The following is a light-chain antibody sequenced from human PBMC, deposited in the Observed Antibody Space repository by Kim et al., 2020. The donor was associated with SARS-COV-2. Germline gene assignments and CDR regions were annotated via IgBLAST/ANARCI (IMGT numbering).Light chain of an antibody. CDR2: NNN. CDR3: QSYDSSLTARV. V-gene: IGLV1-40*01. Sequence: QSVLTQPPSVSGAPGQRVTISCTGSSSNIGAGYGVPWYQQLPGTAPKVIIYNNNNRPSGVPGRFSGSKSGTAASLAITGLQAEDEAVYYCQSYDSSLTARVFGGGTKLAVL. J-gene: IGLJ3*02. CDR1: SSNIGAGYG.